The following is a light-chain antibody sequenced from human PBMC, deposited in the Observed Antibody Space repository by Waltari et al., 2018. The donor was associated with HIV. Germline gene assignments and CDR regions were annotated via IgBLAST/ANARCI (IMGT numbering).Light chain of an antibody. Sequence: QSVLTQPPSVSGTPGQRVTISCSGSSSNIHWYQQLPGTDPRLLIYRNNQRPAGVPARSAGSNPGTSASLAMSGLRSEDDADYHCAAWGDSLSGPVVFGGGTKLTVL. V-gene: IGLV1-47*01. CDR3: AAWGDSLSGPVV. CDR2: RNN. CDR1: SSNI. J-gene: IGLJ2*01.